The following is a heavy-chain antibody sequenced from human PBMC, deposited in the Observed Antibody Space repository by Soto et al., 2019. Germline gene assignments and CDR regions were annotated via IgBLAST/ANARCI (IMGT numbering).Heavy chain of an antibody. Sequence: EVQLVESGGGLVKPGGSLRLSCAASGFTFSSYSMNWVRQAPGKGLEWVSSISSSSSYIYYADSVKGRLTISRDNAKNSLYLQINSLRAEDTAVYYCARDQPGYSYGYGLGYWGQGTLVTFSS. D-gene: IGHD5-18*01. V-gene: IGHV3-21*01. CDR2: ISSSSSYI. CDR1: GFTFSSYS. J-gene: IGHJ4*02. CDR3: ARDQPGYSYGYGLGY.